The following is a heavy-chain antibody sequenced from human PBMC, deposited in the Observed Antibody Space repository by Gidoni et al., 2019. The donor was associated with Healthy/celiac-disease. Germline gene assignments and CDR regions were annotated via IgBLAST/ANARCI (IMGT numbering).Heavy chain of an antibody. CDR1: GGSFSGDS. Sequence: QVQLQQWGAGLLKPSETLSLTCAVYGGSFSGDSWSWIRQPPGKGLEWIGEINHSGSTNYNPSLKSRVTISVDTSKNQFSLKLSSVTAADTAVYYCARDTGYSYGADKSYSSSWYSDYWGQGTLVTVSS. V-gene: IGHV4-34*01. CDR3: ARDTGYSYGADKSYSSSWYSDY. CDR2: INHSGST. J-gene: IGHJ4*02. D-gene: IGHD6-13*01.